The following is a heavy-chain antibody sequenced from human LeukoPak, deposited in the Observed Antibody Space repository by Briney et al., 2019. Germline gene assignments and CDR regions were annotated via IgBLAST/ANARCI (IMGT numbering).Heavy chain of an antibody. CDR2: ISSSGGST. Sequence: GGSLRLSCAASGFTFSSYAMSWVRQAPGKGLEWVSAISSSGGSTYYADSVKGRFTISRDNSKNTLYLQMNSLRAEDTAVYYCAKARTMIVVVADYWGQGTLVTVSS. D-gene: IGHD3-22*01. CDR3: AKARTMIVVVADY. V-gene: IGHV3-23*01. CDR1: GFTFSSYA. J-gene: IGHJ4*02.